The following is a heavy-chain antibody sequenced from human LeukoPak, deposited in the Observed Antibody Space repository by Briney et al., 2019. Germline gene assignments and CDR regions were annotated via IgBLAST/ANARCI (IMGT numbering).Heavy chain of an antibody. D-gene: IGHD3-3*01. CDR1: GYTLTELS. CDR2: FDPEDGET. Sequence: VASVKVSCKVSGYTLTELSMHWVRQAPGKGLEWMGGFDPEDGETIYAQKFQGRVTMTEDTSTDTAYMELSSLRSEDTAVYYCARGPEGQMFGVVQYYYYYYMDVWGKGTTVTVSS. V-gene: IGHV1-24*01. J-gene: IGHJ6*03. CDR3: ARGPEGQMFGVVQYYYYYYMDV.